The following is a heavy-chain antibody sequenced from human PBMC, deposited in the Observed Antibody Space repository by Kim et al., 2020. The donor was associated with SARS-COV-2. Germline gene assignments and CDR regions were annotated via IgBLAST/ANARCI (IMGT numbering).Heavy chain of an antibody. CDR1: GGTFSSYA. D-gene: IGHD2-15*01. V-gene: IGHV1-69*06. Sequence: SVKVSCKASGGTFSSYAISWVRQAPGQGLEWMGGIIPIFGTANYAQKFQGRVTITADKSTSTAYMELGSLRSEDTAVYYCARYPDPRYCSGGSCRQYGMDVWGQGTTVTVSS. J-gene: IGHJ6*02. CDR3: ARYPDPRYCSGGSCRQYGMDV. CDR2: IIPIFGTA.